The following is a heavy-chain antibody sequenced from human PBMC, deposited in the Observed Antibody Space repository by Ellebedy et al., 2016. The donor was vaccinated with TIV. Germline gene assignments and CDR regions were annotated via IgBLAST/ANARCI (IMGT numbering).Heavy chain of an antibody. CDR2: IHFSGST. J-gene: IGHJ4*02. V-gene: IGHV4-31*03. D-gene: IGHD5-18*01. CDR1: GGSISSGSYY. Sequence: MPSETLSLTCTVSGGSISSGSYYWSWIRQHPGEGLEWIGHIHFSGSTYYNPSLKSRVTISVDTSKNRFSLSLSSVTAADTAVFYCARYPDTAMATTAYYFDYWGQGTLVTVSS. CDR3: ARYPDTAMATTAYYFDY.